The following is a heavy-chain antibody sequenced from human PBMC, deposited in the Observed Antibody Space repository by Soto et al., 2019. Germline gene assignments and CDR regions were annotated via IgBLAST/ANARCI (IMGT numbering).Heavy chain of an antibody. D-gene: IGHD3-3*01. CDR1: GGSFSGYC. V-gene: IGHV4-34*01. Sequence: SETLSLTCAVYGGSFSGYCLSWIRQPPGKGLEWIGEINHSGSTNYNPSLKSRVTISVDTSKNQFSLKLSSVTAADTAVYYCARGGKLRFLEWLPPRLDYWGQGTLVTVSS. CDR2: INHSGST. J-gene: IGHJ4*02. CDR3: ARGGKLRFLEWLPPRLDY.